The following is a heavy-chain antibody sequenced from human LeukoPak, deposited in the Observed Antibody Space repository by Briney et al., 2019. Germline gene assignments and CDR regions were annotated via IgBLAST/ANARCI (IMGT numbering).Heavy chain of an antibody. CDR3: ARSRSNTLLWFGELFNYYYYYMDV. J-gene: IGHJ6*03. D-gene: IGHD3-10*01. V-gene: IGHV4-59*11. Sequence: SETLSLTCTVSGGSISSHYWSWIRQPPGKGLEWIGYIYYSGSTNYNPSLKSRVTISVDTSKNQFSLKLSPVTAADTAVYYCARSRSNTLLWFGELFNYYYYYMDVWGKGTTVTVSS. CDR2: IYYSGST. CDR1: GGSISSHY.